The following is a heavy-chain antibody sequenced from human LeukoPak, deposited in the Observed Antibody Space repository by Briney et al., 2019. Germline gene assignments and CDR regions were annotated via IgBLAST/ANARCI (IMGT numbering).Heavy chain of an antibody. Sequence: PGGSLRLSCAASGFTFSSYGMHWVRQAPGKGLEWVAFIRYDGSNKYYADSVKGRFTISRDNSKNTLYLQMNSLRAEDTAVYYCAKAAIFGVVTVSEDYMDVWGKGTTVTVSS. V-gene: IGHV3-30*02. CDR3: AKAAIFGVVTVSEDYMDV. D-gene: IGHD3-3*01. CDR2: IRYDGSNK. CDR1: GFTFSSYG. J-gene: IGHJ6*03.